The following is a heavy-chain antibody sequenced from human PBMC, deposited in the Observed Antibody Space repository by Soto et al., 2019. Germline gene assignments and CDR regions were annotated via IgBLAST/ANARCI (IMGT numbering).Heavy chain of an antibody. D-gene: IGHD3-3*01. CDR1: GGTFSSYA. Sequence: QVQLVQSGAEVKKPGSSVKVSCKASGGTFSSYAISWVRQAPGQGLEWMGGIIPIFGTANYAQKFQGRVTITADKSTSTAYMELSSLRSEDTAVYYCAREKPHTIFGVINPRPLGVWGQGTLVTVSS. V-gene: IGHV1-69*06. J-gene: IGHJ4*02. CDR3: AREKPHTIFGVINPRPLGV. CDR2: IIPIFGTA.